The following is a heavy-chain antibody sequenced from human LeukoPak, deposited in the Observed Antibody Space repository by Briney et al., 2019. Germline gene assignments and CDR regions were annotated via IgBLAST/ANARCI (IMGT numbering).Heavy chain of an antibody. D-gene: IGHD2-2*01. V-gene: IGHV3-53*01. Sequence: GGSLRLSCAASGFTVSSNYMSWVRQAPGKGPEWASVIYSGGSTYYADSVKGRFTISRDNSKNTLYLQMNSLRAEDTAVYYCARGGVYCSSVSCSVDYWGQGILVTVSS. J-gene: IGHJ4*02. CDR1: GFTVSSNY. CDR2: IYSGGST. CDR3: ARGGVYCSSVSCSVDY.